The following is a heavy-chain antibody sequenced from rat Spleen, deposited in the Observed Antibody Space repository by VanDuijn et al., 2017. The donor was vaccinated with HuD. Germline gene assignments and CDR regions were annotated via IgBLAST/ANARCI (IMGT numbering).Heavy chain of an antibody. CDR1: GSSIASGYG. J-gene: IGHJ2*01. CDR2: INITSGT. CDR3: ARYGSYFDY. Sequence: EVQLQESGPGLVKPSQSLSLTCSVTGSSIASGYGWNWIRKFPGNKLEWMGYINITSGTGYNPPLKSRISITRDTSKNQFFLQLTSITTEDTATYYCARYGSYFDYWGQGVMVTVSS. D-gene: IGHD4-1*01. V-gene: IGHV3-3*01.